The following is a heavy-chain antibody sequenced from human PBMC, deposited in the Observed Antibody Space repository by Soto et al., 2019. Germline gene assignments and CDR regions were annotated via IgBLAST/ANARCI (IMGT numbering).Heavy chain of an antibody. J-gene: IGHJ4*02. CDR3: ARDTPPTDD. V-gene: IGHV1-18*01. Sequence: QVQLVQSGAEVKKPGASVKVSCKTSGYTCTSYHISWVRQAPGQGLEWMGWSSAYNTNTNYAQKFQGRVTMTTDPLTSTAYMELRRLRADDTAVYYWARDTPPTDDWGQGTLVTVSS. CDR1: GYTCTSYH. CDR2: SSAYNTNT.